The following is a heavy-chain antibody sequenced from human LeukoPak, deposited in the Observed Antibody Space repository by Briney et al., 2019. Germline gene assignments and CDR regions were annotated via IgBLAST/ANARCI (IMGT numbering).Heavy chain of an antibody. V-gene: IGHV3-49*04. D-gene: IGHD2-2*03. CDR2: GYGATR. CDR3: ISWISRDGLKA. J-gene: IGHJ3*01. Sequence: GRSLRLSCTASGFIFADYSMSWVRQAPGKGLEWVGFGYGATREYAAAVKGRFIISRDDSKRIAYLQMNSLKTEDTAVYYCISWISRDGLKAWGQGTMVAVSS. CDR1: GFIFADYS.